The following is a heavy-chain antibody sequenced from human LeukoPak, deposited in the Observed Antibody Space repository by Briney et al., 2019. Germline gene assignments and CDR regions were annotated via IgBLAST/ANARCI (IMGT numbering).Heavy chain of an antibody. V-gene: IGHV4-59*08. Sequence: SETLSLTCTVSGGSISSYYWSWIRQPPGKGLEWIGSIYHSGSTYYNPSLKSRVTISVDTSKNQFSLKLSSVTAADTAVYYCASWYCSSTSCPTGGNWFDPWGQGTLVTVSS. D-gene: IGHD2-2*01. J-gene: IGHJ5*02. CDR3: ASWYCSSTSCPTGGNWFDP. CDR1: GGSISSYY. CDR2: IYHSGST.